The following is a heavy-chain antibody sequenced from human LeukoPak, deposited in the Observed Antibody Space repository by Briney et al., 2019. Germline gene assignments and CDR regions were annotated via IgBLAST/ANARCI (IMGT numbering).Heavy chain of an antibody. V-gene: IGHV3-30*02. J-gene: IGHJ4*02. Sequence: SGGSLRLSCAASGFTFSSYGMHWVRQAPGKGLEWVAFIRYDGSNKYYADSVKGRFTISRDNSKNTLYLQMNSLRAEDTAVYYCARQHTVVTPVGYWGQGTLVTVSS. CDR2: IRYDGSNK. CDR1: GFTFSSYG. CDR3: ARQHTVVTPVGY. D-gene: IGHD4-23*01.